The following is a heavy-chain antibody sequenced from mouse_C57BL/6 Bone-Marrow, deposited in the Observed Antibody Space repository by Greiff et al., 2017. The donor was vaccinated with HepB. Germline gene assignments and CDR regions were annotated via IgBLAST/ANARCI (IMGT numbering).Heavy chain of an antibody. V-gene: IGHV1-42*01. CDR3: ARTYRQLRLRGKAMDY. CDR1: GYSFTGYY. CDR2: INPSTGGT. J-gene: IGHJ4*01. D-gene: IGHD3-2*02. Sequence: VQLQQSGPELVKPGASVKISCKASGYSFTGYYMNWVKQSPEKSLEWIGEINPSTGGTTYNQKFKAKATLTVDKSSSTAYMQLKSLTSEDSAVYYCARTYRQLRLRGKAMDYWGQGTSVTVSS.